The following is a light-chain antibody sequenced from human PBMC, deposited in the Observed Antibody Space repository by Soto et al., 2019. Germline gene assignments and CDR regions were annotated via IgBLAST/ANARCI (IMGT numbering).Light chain of an antibody. CDR1: QSITNTY. Sequence: EIVLTQSPGTLSLSPGERATLSCRASQSITNTYLAWYQQKPGQAPRLLIFGASTRATGIPDRFSGSASGTDFTLTISRLEPEDFAVYYCQQYGSSSWTFGQGTKVEVK. CDR3: QQYGSSSWT. V-gene: IGKV3-20*01. J-gene: IGKJ1*01. CDR2: GAS.